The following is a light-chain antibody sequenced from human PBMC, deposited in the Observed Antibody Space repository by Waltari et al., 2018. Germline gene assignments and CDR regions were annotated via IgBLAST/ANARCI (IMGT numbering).Light chain of an antibody. CDR1: SGHSNYA. V-gene: IGLV4-69*01. J-gene: IGLJ3*02. Sequence: QLLLTQSPSASASLGASVKLTCTVSSGHSNYAIAWHQQHPQKGPRYLMKVNSDGSHIKGDGFADRLSGSCSGAERYFTIGRLQAEDEAYYYCQTGGFGMWVFGGGTTLTVL. CDR2: VNSDGSH. CDR3: QTGGFGMWV.